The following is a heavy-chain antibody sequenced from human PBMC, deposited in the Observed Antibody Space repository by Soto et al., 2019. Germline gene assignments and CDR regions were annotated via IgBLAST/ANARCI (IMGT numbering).Heavy chain of an antibody. V-gene: IGHV3-64*01. Sequence: GGSLRLSCAASGFTFSSYAMHWVRQAPGKGLEYVSAISSNGGSTYYANSVKGRFTISRDNSKNTLYLQMGSLRAEDMAVYYCARDFRYCSGGSCYPDYYYMDVWGKGTTVTVSS. CDR1: GFTFSSYA. CDR3: ARDFRYCSGGSCYPDYYYMDV. D-gene: IGHD2-15*01. J-gene: IGHJ6*03. CDR2: ISSNGGST.